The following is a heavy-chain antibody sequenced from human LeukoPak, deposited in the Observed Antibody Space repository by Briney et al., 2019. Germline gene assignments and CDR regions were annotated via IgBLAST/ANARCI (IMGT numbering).Heavy chain of an antibody. CDR1: GFTFSSYG. CDR2: ISGSGGIT. J-gene: IGHJ5*02. V-gene: IGHV3-23*01. CDR3: AKGRGPRGNSYGYGWFDP. Sequence: GGSLRLSCAASGFTFSSYGMSWVRQAPGKGLEWVSAISGSGGITYYADSVKGRFTISRDNSKNTLYLQMNSLRAEDTAVYYCAKGRGPRGNSYGYGWFDPWGQGTLVTVSS. D-gene: IGHD5-18*01.